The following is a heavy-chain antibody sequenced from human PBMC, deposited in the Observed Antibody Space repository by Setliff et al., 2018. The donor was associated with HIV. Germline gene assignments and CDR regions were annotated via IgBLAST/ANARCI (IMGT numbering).Heavy chain of an antibody. CDR1: GYSFSSHP. D-gene: IGHD3-22*01. V-gene: IGHV1-3*04. Sequence: ASVKVSCKTSGYSFSSHPIHWVRQAPGQRPEWMGWIKTGNGDTQYSQKFRDRVTITRDTSADTVYMELSSLRSEDTAVYYCARDLCDSVKCYLYNWFDPWGQGTLVTVSS. CDR3: ARDLCDSVKCYLYNWFDP. J-gene: IGHJ5*02. CDR2: IKTGNGDT.